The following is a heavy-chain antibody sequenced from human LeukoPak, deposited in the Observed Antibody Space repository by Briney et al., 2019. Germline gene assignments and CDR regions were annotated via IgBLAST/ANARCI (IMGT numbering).Heavy chain of an antibody. Sequence: GGSLRLSCAASGFTFSSYAMSWVRQAPGKGLEWVSAISGSGGTTYYAASVKGRFTISRDNSKNTLYLQMNSLRVEDTAVYYCSRIINMIPYWGQGTLVTVSS. CDR1: GFTFSSYA. J-gene: IGHJ4*02. D-gene: IGHD3-22*01. CDR3: SRIINMIPY. V-gene: IGHV3-23*01. CDR2: ISGSGGTT.